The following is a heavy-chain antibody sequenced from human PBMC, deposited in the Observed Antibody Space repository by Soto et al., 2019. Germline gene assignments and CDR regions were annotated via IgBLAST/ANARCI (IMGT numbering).Heavy chain of an antibody. Sequence: ASVKVSCKASGYTFTSYYMHWVRQAPGQGLEWMGIINPSGGSTSYAQKFQGRVTMTRDTSTSTVYMELSSLRSEDTAAYYCARAKYDFWSGYSPYYYYGMDVWGQGTTVTVSS. CDR2: INPSGGST. V-gene: IGHV1-46*01. D-gene: IGHD3-3*01. J-gene: IGHJ6*02. CDR1: GYTFTSYY. CDR3: ARAKYDFWSGYSPYYYYGMDV.